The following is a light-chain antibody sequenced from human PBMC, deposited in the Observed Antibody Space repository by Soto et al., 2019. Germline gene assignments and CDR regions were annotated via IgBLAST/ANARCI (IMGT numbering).Light chain of an antibody. CDR1: QTISSW. CDR3: QQSYITPWT. V-gene: IGKV1-39*01. Sequence: DIQMTQSPSTLSGSVGDRVTITCRASQTISSWLAWYQQTPGKAPNLLIYAASSLQSGVPSRFSGSGSGTDFTLTISSLQPEDFATYYCQQSYITPWTFGQGTKVDI. J-gene: IGKJ1*01. CDR2: AAS.